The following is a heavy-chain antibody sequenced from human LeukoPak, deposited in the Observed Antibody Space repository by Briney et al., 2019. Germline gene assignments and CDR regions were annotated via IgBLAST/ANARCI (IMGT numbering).Heavy chain of an antibody. D-gene: IGHD3-9*01. V-gene: IGHV3-23*01. CDR1: GFTFSSYA. Sequence: GGSLRLSCAASGFTFSSYAMSWVRQAPGKGLEWVSAISGSGGSTYYADSVKGRFTISRDNSKNTLYLQMNSLRAEDTAVYYCAKPCFRDLLTGYYNLYYFDYWGQGTLVTVSS. CDR2: ISGSGGST. CDR3: AKPCFRDLLTGYYNLYYFDY. J-gene: IGHJ4*02.